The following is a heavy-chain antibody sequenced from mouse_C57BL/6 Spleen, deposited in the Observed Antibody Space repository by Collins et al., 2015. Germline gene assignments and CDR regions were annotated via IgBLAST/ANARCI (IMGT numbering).Heavy chain of an antibody. Sequence: EVQLQAVGGRACEARGLSQVVLHSLLASTLKTTIYDWVKQRPEQGLEWIGRIDPEDVNTEYAPKFQGKATMTADTSSNTAYLQLSSLTSEDTAVYYCTTAVYYFDYWGQGTTLTVSS. J-gene: IGHJ2*01. D-gene: IGHD6-1*01. CDR3: TTAVYYFDY. CDR1: ASTLKTT. CDR2: IDPEDVNT. V-gene: IGHV14-1*01.